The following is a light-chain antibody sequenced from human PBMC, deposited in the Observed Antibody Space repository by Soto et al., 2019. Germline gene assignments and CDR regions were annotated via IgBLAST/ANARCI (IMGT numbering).Light chain of an antibody. V-gene: IGLV2-14*01. Sequence: QSALTQPASVSGSPGQSITISCTGTSSDVGGYNYVSWYQQRPGKAPKLMIYEVSNRPSGVSNRFSGSKSGNTASLTISGLQAEDEADYYCSSYTGSSTPYVFGTGTKVTVL. CDR2: EVS. CDR1: SSDVGGYNY. CDR3: SSYTGSSTPYV. J-gene: IGLJ1*01.